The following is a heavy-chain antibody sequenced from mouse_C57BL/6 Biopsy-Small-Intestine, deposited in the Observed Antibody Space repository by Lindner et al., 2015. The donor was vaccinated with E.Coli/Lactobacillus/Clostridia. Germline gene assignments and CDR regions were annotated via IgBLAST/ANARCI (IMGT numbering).Heavy chain of an antibody. CDR3: ASLYDGYYHYAMDY. J-gene: IGHJ4*01. V-gene: IGHV5-6*01. CDR2: ISSGGSYT. CDR1: GFTFSSYG. Sequence: VQLQESGGDLVKPGGSLKLSCAASGFTFSSYGMSWVRQTPDKRLEWVATISSGGSYTYYPDSVKGRFTISRDNAKNTLYLQMSSLKSEDTAMYYCASLYDGYYHYAMDYWGQGTSVTVSS. D-gene: IGHD2-3*01.